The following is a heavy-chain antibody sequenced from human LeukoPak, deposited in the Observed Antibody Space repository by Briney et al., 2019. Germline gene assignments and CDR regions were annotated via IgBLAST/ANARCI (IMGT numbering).Heavy chain of an antibody. V-gene: IGHV3-13*01. CDR2: IGTIDDT. D-gene: IGHD2-2*01. CDR3: AREVLDSTSRSWDLDL. CDR1: GFTFSTYD. J-gene: IGHJ2*01. Sequence: GGSLRLSCAASGFTFSTYDMHWVRQPTGKGLEWVSAIGTIDDTYYSDSVKGRFTISRENAKNSLFLQMNSLRAGDTAVYYCAREVLDSTSRSWDLDLWGRGTLVTISS.